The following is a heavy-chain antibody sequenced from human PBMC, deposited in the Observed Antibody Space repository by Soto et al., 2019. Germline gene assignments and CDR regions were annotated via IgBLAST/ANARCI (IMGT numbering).Heavy chain of an antibody. V-gene: IGHV4-59*11. Sequence: ETLSLTGTVSGGSFSSHYWSWIRQSPGKGLEWIGYIYYSGSTKYKPSLKRRVTITRDTSASTAYMELSSLRSEDTAVYYCARASGLDYWGQGTLVTVSS. CDR3: ARASGLDY. CDR2: IYYSGST. D-gene: IGHD6-25*01. CDR1: GGSFSSHY. J-gene: IGHJ4*02.